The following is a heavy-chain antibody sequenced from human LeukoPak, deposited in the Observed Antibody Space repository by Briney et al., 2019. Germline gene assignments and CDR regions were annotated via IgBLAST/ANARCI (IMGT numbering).Heavy chain of an antibody. CDR3: AKAQRITMVRGVWGPDY. J-gene: IGHJ4*02. D-gene: IGHD3-10*01. CDR1: GFTFSSYA. CDR2: ISGSGGST. V-gene: IGHV3-23*01. Sequence: GGSLRLSCAASGFTFSSYAMSWVRQAPGKGLEWVSAISGSGGSTYYADSVKGRFTISRDNSKNTLYLQMNSLRAEDTAVYCCAKAQRITMVRGVWGPDYWGQGTLVTVSS.